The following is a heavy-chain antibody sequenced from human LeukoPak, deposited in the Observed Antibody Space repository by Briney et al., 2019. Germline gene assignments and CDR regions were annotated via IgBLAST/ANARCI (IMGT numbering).Heavy chain of an antibody. CDR1: GFTFSSYW. V-gene: IGHV3-7*01. J-gene: IGHJ4*02. D-gene: IGHD4/OR15-4a*01. CDR2: IKQDGSAR. Sequence: GGSLRLSCAASGFTFSSYWMTWVRQAAGKGLGWVANIKQDGSARQYGDPVKGRFTISRDNAKNSLYLQMNSLRAGDTAVYYCARADYMDEGFGYWGQGTLVTVSS. CDR3: ARADYMDEGFGY.